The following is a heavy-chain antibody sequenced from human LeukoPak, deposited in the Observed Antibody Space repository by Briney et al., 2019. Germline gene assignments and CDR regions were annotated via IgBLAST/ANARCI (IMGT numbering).Heavy chain of an antibody. D-gene: IGHD6-19*01. CDR1: GFTFSGSA. J-gene: IGHJ6*02. CDR3: TRHRSSGWYEFNYYGMDV. V-gene: IGHV3-73*01. CDR2: IRSKANSYAT. Sequence: GGSLRLSCAASGFTFSGSAMHWVRQASGKGLEWVGRIRSKANSYATAYAASVKGRFTISRDDSKNTAYLQMNSLKTEDTAVYYCTRHRSSGWYEFNYYGMDVWGQGTTVTVSS.